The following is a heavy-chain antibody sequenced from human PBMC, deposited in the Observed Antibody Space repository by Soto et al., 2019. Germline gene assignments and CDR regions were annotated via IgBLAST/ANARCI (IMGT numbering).Heavy chain of an antibody. D-gene: IGHD7-27*01. CDR2: ISAYNGNR. CDR1: GYTFTNYG. J-gene: IGHJ6*03. Sequence: QVQLVQSGTEVKKPGASVKVSCKASGYTFTNYGISWVRQDPGHGPEWMGWISAYNGNRNYAQKLQGRLTMTTDTSTSTAYMELRSLRSDDTAVYYCARVNTGMLWGYYYYMDVWGKGTTVTVSS. V-gene: IGHV1-18*01. CDR3: ARVNTGMLWGYYYYMDV.